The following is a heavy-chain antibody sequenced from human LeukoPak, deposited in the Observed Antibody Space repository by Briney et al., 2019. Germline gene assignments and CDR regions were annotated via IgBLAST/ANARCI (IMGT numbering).Heavy chain of an antibody. Sequence: GGSLKLSCAASGFTFDDYGMSWVRQAPGKGLEWVSGINWNGGSTGYADSVKGRFTISRDNAKNSLYLQMNSLRGEDTALYYCARVMTYYYDSSGYYYGKYFDYWGQGTLVTVSS. V-gene: IGHV3-20*04. CDR1: GFTFDDYG. CDR2: INWNGGST. J-gene: IGHJ4*02. CDR3: ARVMTYYYDSSGYYYGKYFDY. D-gene: IGHD3-22*01.